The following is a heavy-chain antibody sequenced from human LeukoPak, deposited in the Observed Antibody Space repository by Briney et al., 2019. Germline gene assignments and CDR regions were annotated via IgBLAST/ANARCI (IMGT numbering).Heavy chain of an antibody. V-gene: IGHV3-7*01. CDR3: ARASLTIFGVAQNAFDI. J-gene: IGHJ3*02. CDR2: IKHDGSDA. CDR1: GFPFSSYW. Sequence: GGSLRLSCAASGFPFSSYWMTWVRQTPGKGLEWVANIKHDGSDAYYADSVSGRLTVSRDNAKNSLYLQMNSLRAEDTAVYYCARASLTIFGVAQNAFDIWGQGTMVTVSS. D-gene: IGHD3-3*01.